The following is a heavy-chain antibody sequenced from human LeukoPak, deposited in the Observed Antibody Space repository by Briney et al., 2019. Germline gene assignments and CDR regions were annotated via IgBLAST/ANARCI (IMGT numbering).Heavy chain of an antibody. Sequence: GGSLRLSCAASGFRFDDHAMSWVRQAPGKGLEWVAGINWNAGTTGYRGSVKGRFTISRDNAKNSLYLQMNSLRAEDTALYYCARDSGNNWDANYFDAWDQGTLVTASS. J-gene: IGHJ5*02. D-gene: IGHD1-1*01. V-gene: IGHV3-20*04. CDR3: ARDSGNNWDANYFDA. CDR1: GFRFDDHA. CDR2: INWNAGTT.